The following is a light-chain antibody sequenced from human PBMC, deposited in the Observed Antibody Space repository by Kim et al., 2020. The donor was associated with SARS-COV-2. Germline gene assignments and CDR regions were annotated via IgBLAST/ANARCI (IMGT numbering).Light chain of an antibody. CDR2: DAS. CDR1: QSVNNY. J-gene: IGKJ4*01. V-gene: IGKV3-11*01. CDR3: HQRSDWPAVT. Sequence: EIVLTQSPATLSLSPGERATLSCRASQSVNNYLAWYQQRPGQPPRLLIHDASNRATGIPARFSGSGSATDFTLTISSLEPDDFAVYYCHQRSDWPAVTFGGGTKVEIK.